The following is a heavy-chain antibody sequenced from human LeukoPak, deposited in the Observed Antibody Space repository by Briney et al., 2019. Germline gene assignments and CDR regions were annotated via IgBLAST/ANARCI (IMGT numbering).Heavy chain of an antibody. CDR2: IYYAGST. D-gene: IGHD4-23*01. Sequence: SETLSLTCGVSGGSISSYYWAWIRQAPGKGLEWIGYIYYAGSTNYNPSLKSRVTMSVDMSRNQFSLRMTSVTAADTAVYYCARGAHKRDDYGGFFDYWGQGTLVTVSS. J-gene: IGHJ4*02. CDR3: ARGAHKRDDYGGFFDY. CDR1: GGSISSYY. V-gene: IGHV4-59*01.